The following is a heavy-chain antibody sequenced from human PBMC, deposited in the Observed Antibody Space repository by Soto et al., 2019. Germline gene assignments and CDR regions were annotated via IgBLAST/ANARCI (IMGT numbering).Heavy chain of an antibody. J-gene: IGHJ4*02. Sequence: PSETLSLTCTVSGGSISSYYWSWIRQPPGKGLEWIGYIYYSGSTNYNPSLKSRVTISVDTSKNQFSLKLSSVTAADTAVYYCGGRYTSGFDSGGQETVLTVSS. V-gene: IGHV4-59*08. CDR2: IYYSGST. D-gene: IGHD6-25*01. CDR1: GGSISSYY. CDR3: GGRYTSGFDS.